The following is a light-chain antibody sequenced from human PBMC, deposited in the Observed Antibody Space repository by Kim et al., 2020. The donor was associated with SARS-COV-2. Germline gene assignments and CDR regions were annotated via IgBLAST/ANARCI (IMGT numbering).Light chain of an antibody. CDR1: KLGDKY. CDR3: QAWDGVTAV. J-gene: IGLJ2*01. V-gene: IGLV3-1*01. CDR2: QDT. Sequence: SYELTQPPSVSVSPGQTASITCSGNKLGDKYACWYQQKPGQSPVLLIYQDTKRPSGIPERFSGSNSGNTATLTISGTQAMDEADYYCQAWDGVTAVFGGGTQLTVL.